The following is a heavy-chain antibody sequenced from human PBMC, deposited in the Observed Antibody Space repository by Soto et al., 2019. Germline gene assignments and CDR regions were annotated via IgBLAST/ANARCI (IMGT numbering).Heavy chain of an antibody. D-gene: IGHD3-22*01. V-gene: IGHV1-69*01. CDR1: GGTFSSYA. CDR2: IIPIFGTA. Sequence: QVQLVQSGAEVKKPGSSVKVSCKASGGTFSSYAISWVRQAPGQGLEWMGGIIPIFGTANYAQKFQGRVTITADESTSTADMELSSLRSEDTAVYYCARDGGYYYDSSGYYPYYFDYWGQGTLVTVSS. CDR3: ARDGGYYYDSSGYYPYYFDY. J-gene: IGHJ4*02.